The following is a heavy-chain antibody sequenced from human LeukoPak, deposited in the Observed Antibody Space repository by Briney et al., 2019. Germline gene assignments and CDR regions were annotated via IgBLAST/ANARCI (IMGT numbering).Heavy chain of an antibody. V-gene: IGHV3-7*05. Sequence: GSLRLSCAASRFTFSNYWMSWVRQPPGKGLEWVANINQGGSEKYYLNSVKGRFTISRDNAKNSLYLQMNSLRADDTAIYYCVRDGSGYDYWGQGTLVTVSS. J-gene: IGHJ4*02. CDR2: INQGGSEK. CDR3: VRDGSGYDY. D-gene: IGHD6-19*01. CDR1: RFTFSNYW.